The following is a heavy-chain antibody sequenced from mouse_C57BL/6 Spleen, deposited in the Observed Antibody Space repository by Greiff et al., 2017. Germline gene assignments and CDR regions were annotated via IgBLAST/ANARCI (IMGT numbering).Heavy chain of an antibody. CDR1: GYSFTSYY. CDR3: ARGPDYAMDY. CDR2: IYPGSGNT. V-gene: IGHV1-66*01. J-gene: IGHJ4*01. Sequence: VQLQQSGPELVKPGASVKISCKASGYSFTSYYIHWVKQRPGQGLEWIGWIYPGSGNTKYNEKFKGKATLTADTSSSTAYMQLSSLTSEDSAVYYCARGPDYAMDYWGQGTSVTVSS.